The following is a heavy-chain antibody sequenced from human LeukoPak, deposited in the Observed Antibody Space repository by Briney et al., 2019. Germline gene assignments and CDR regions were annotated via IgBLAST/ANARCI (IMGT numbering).Heavy chain of an antibody. CDR3: ATVKYDYGDPVGWFDP. CDR2: ILSTGTT. J-gene: IGHJ5*02. CDR1: GFPFSASA. V-gene: IGHV3-23*01. Sequence: PGRSLRLSCAASGFPFSASAMTWVRQAPGKGLEWVSHILSTGTTYYADSMRGRFTISRDNSKNTLYLLMTSLRADDTAVYYCATVKYDYGDPVGWFDPWGQETLVTVSS. D-gene: IGHD4-17*01.